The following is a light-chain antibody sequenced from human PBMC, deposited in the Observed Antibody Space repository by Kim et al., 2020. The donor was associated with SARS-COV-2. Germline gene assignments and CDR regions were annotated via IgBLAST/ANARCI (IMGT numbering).Light chain of an antibody. J-gene: IGLJ3*02. CDR3: SSYTSNYVLM. Sequence: GQSTTTSCTGTNSDVGGYDYVSWYQQHPGKAPKLIIYDVLYRPSGVSYRFSGAKSGNTASLTISGLQAEDEAEYYCSSYTSNYVLMFGGGTQLTVL. CDR2: DVL. V-gene: IGLV2-14*03. CDR1: NSDVGGYDY.